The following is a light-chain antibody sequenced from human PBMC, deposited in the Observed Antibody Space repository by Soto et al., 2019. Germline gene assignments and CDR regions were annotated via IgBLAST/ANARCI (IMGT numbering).Light chain of an antibody. J-gene: IGKJ1*01. CDR3: QQYGMSPWT. V-gene: IGKV3-20*01. CDR1: QSVSSD. CDR2: GAS. Sequence: EIVMTQSPATLSVSPGERATLSCRASQSVSSDLAWYQQKPGQAPRLLVYGASSRATGIPDRFSGSGSGTDFTLTISRVEPEDFAVYYCQQYGMSPWTFGQGTKVDI.